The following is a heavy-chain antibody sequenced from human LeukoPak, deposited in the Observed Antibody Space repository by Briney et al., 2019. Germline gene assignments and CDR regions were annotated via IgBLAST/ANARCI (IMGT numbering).Heavy chain of an antibody. D-gene: IGHD2-8*02. J-gene: IGHJ5*02. CDR3: SRDHAWWDSPFNNWFDP. CDR1: GYSISSGYY. CDR2: IYHSGST. Sequence: SETLSLTCTGSGYSISSGYYWGWIRQPPGKGLEWIGSIYHSGSTYYNPSLNSRVTISVDTSKNQFSLKLSSVTAADTAVYYCSRDHAWWDSPFNNWFDPWGQGTLVTVSS. V-gene: IGHV4-38-2*02.